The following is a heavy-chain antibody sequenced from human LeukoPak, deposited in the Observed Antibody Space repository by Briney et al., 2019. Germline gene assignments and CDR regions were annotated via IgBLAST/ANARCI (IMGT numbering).Heavy chain of an antibody. Sequence: SETPSLTCTVSGGSISSSSYYWGWVRQPPGKGLEWIGSIYYSGSTYYNPSLKSRVTISVKMSKNQFSLKLSSVTAAGTAVYYCARRAGAAAGTLYFDYWGQGTLVTVSS. CDR3: ARRAGAAAGTLYFDY. CDR2: IYYSGST. V-gene: IGHV4-39*01. CDR1: GGSISSSSYY. D-gene: IGHD6-13*01. J-gene: IGHJ4*02.